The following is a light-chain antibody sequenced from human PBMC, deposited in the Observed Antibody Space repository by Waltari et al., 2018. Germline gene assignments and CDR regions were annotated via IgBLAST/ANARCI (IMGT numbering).Light chain of an antibody. J-gene: IGKJ4*01. Sequence: EIVMTQSPATLSVSPGERATLSCRASQSVGSHLAWYQQKPGQAPRLLLYGASTRATGITDRFSGSGSGTEFTLTISSLQSEDFAVYYCLQHKSYPLTFGGGTKVEIK. V-gene: IGKV3-15*01. CDR3: LQHKSYPLT. CDR1: QSVGSH. CDR2: GAS.